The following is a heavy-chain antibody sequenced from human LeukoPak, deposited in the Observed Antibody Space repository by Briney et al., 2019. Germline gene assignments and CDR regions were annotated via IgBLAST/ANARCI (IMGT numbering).Heavy chain of an antibody. J-gene: IGHJ5*02. V-gene: IGHV3-30*03. Sequence: QPGGSLRLSCAAPGFTFRGYGMHWGRQAPGKGGGWVTGIVYDGSRKHYADSVKGRFTISRDNSRNTMDLQMNSLRVEDTAVYHCTRYDSSRFDPWGQGTLVIVSA. CDR2: IVYDGSRK. CDR3: TRYDSSRFDP. D-gene: IGHD3-3*01. CDR1: GFTFRGYG.